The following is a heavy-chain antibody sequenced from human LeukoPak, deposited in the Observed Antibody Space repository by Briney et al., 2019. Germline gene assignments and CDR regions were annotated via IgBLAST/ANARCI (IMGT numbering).Heavy chain of an antibody. V-gene: IGHV3-66*01. Sequence: GGSLRLSCAASGFTVSSNYMSWVRQAPGKGLEWVSVIYSGGSTYYADSVKGRLTISRDNSKNTLYLQMNSLRAEDTAVYYCARVSYDFWSGYYPDYWGQGTLVTVSS. CDR2: IYSGGST. J-gene: IGHJ4*02. CDR1: GFTVSSNY. CDR3: ARVSYDFWSGYYPDY. D-gene: IGHD3-3*01.